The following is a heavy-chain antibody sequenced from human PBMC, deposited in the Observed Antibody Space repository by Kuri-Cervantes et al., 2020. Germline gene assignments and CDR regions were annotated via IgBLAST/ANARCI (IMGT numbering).Heavy chain of an antibody. CDR3: ARDRITVTNFHYYYYNGMDV. CDR2: INPNSGGT. CDR1: VYTLPGYY. J-gene: IGHJ6*02. Sequence: ASVTVSCQASVYTLPGYYMHWVRQAPGQGIEWMGWINPNSGGTNYAQKFQARVTMPRDTSISTAYMELSRRRSDDTAVYYCARDRITVTNFHYYYYNGMDVWGQGTTVTVSS. V-gene: IGHV1-2*02. D-gene: IGHD1-7*01.